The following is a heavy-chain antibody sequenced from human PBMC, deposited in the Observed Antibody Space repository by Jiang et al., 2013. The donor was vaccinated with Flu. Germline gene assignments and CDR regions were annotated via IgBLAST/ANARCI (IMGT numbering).Heavy chain of an antibody. J-gene: IGHJ6*02. CDR3: ARISLTGKRGNYYYYYGMDV. V-gene: IGHV2-70*01. CDR1: GFSLSTSGMC. Sequence: KPTQTLTLTCTFSGFSLSTSGMCVSWIRQPPGKALEWLALIDWDDDKYYSTSLKTRLTISKDTSKNQVVLTMTNMDPVDTATYYCARISLTGKRGNYYYYYGMDVWGQGTTVTVSS. D-gene: IGHD3-9*01. CDR2: IDWDDDK.